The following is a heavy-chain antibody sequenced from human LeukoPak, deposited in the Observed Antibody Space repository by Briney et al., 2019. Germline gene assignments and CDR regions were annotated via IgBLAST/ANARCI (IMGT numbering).Heavy chain of an antibody. CDR2: ISAHNGNT. CDR3: ARAWDDSSGYYTFDY. Sequence: GASVKVSCKASGYTFTSYGISWVRQAPGQGLEWMGWISAHNGNTNYAQKLQGRVTMTTDTSTSTAYMELRSLRSEDMAVYYCARAWDDSSGYYTFDYWGQGTLVTVSS. CDR1: GYTFTSYG. V-gene: IGHV1-18*03. D-gene: IGHD3-22*01. J-gene: IGHJ4*02.